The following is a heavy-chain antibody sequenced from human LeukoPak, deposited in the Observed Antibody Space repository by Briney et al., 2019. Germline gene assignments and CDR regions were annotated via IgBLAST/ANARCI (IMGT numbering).Heavy chain of an antibody. Sequence: PGGSLRLSCVVSGLTFSNYCMTWVRQAPGKGLEWVANIKKDGSEKFYVDSVKGPFTISRDNAKSSLYLQMDSLRGEDTAVYYCTRGGASTSYYWFYWGQGTLVTVSS. CDR1: GLTFSNYC. J-gene: IGHJ4*02. V-gene: IGHV3-7*03. CDR2: IKKDGSEK. CDR3: TRGGASTSYYWFY. D-gene: IGHD2-8*01.